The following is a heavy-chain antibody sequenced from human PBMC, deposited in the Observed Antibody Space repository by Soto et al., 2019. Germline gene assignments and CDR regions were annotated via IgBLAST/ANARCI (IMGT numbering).Heavy chain of an antibody. CDR2: IYHSGST. CDR3: AGSITGTNRYYYYYGMDV. J-gene: IGHJ6*02. V-gene: IGHV4-4*02. Sequence: SETLSLTCAVSGGSISSINWWSWVRQPPGKGLEWIGEIYHSGSTNYNPSLKSRVTISVDKSKNQFSLKLSSVTAADTAVYYCAGSITGTNRYYYYYGMDVWGQGTTVTVSS. D-gene: IGHD1-20*01. CDR1: GGSISSINW.